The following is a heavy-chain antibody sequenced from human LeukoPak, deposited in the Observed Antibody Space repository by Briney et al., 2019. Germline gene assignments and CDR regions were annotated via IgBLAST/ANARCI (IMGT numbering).Heavy chain of an antibody. CDR1: GGSISSGNYY. D-gene: IGHD3-10*01. CDR2: IYTSGTT. Sequence: SETLSLTCTVSGGSISSGNYYWSWIRQPAGKGLEWIGRIYTSGTTNYNPSLKSRVTISVDMSKNQFSLKLTSVTAADTAVYYCAAQRITMVRGAPSFDYWGQGTLVTVSS. J-gene: IGHJ4*02. V-gene: IGHV4-61*02. CDR3: AAQRITMVRGAPSFDY.